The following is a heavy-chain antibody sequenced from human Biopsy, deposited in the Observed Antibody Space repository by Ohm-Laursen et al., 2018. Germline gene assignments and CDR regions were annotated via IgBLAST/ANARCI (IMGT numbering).Heavy chain of an antibody. CDR2: ITASGGTT. CDR3: AKVPREELSYYYSMDV. J-gene: IGHJ6*02. CDR1: GISFSRSA. Sequence: SLRLSCSASGISFSRSAMNWVRQAPGKVLEWVSGITASGGTTYYADSVKGRFTISRDNSNNTLYLQMNSLRDDDTAVYYCAKVPREELSYYYSMDVWGQGTTVTVSS. D-gene: IGHD1-7*01. V-gene: IGHV3-23*01.